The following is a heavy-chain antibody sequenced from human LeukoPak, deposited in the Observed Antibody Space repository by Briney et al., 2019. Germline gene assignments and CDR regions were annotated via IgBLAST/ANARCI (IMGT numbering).Heavy chain of an antibody. J-gene: IGHJ4*02. Sequence: SETLSLTCAVYGGSFSGYYWSWIRQPPGKGLEWIGEINHSGSTNYNPSLKSRVTISVDTSKNQFSLKLSSVTAAGTAVYYCARGGRSPYDYWGQGTLVTVSS. D-gene: IGHD6-13*01. CDR3: ARGGRSPYDY. V-gene: IGHV4-34*01. CDR2: INHSGST. CDR1: GGSFSGYY.